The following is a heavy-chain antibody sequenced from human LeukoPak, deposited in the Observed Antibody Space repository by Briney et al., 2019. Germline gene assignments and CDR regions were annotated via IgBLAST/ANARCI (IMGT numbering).Heavy chain of an antibody. CDR2: IYTSGST. Sequence: PSETLSLTCTVSGGSLSSGSYDWRWPRHPAGRGLEGLGRIYTSGSTNYNPSLKSRVTISVDTSKNQSSLKLSSVTAADTAVYYCARGVGATSIKRFDPWGQGTLVTVSS. V-gene: IGHV4-61*02. J-gene: IGHJ5*02. CDR1: GGSLSSGSYD. CDR3: ARGVGATSIKRFDP. D-gene: IGHD1-26*01.